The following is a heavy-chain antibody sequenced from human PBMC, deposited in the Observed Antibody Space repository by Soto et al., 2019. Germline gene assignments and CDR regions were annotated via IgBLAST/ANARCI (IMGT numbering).Heavy chain of an antibody. D-gene: IGHD3-16*02. CDR3: ARDKKGMITFGGVIVKASYYMDV. V-gene: IGHV1-69*04. Sequence: SVKVSCKASGGTFSSYTISWVRQAPGQGLEWMGRIIPILGIANYAQKFQGRVTITADKSTSTAYMELSSLRSEDTAVYYCARDKKGMITFGGVIVKASYYMDVWGKGATVTVSS. J-gene: IGHJ6*03. CDR1: GGTFSSYT. CDR2: IIPILGIA.